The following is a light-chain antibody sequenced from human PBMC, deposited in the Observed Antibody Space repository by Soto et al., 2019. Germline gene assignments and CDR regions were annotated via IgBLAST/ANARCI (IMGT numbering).Light chain of an antibody. CDR2: EVS. J-gene: IGLJ2*01. Sequence: QSVLTQPASVSGSPGQSITISCTGTSSDVGGYKYVSWYQQHPGKAPKLMIYEVSNRPSGVSNRFSGSKSDNTASLTISGLQAEDEADYYCSSYTSSITVVFGGGTKLTVL. V-gene: IGLV2-14*01. CDR3: SSYTSSITVV. CDR1: SSDVGGYKY.